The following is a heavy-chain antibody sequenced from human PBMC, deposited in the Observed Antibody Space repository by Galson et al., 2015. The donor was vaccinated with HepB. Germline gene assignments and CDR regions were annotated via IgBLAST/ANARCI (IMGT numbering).Heavy chain of an antibody. Sequence: PALVKPTQTLTLTCTFSGFSLSTSGVGVGWIRQPPGKALEWLALIYWDDDKRYSPSLKSRLTITKDTSKNQVVLTMTNMDPVDTATYYCAHNKGIARDNWFDPWGQGTLVTVSS. J-gene: IGHJ5*02. CDR2: IYWDDDK. CDR1: GFSLSTSGVG. CDR3: AHNKGIARDNWFDP. D-gene: IGHD6-13*01. V-gene: IGHV2-5*02.